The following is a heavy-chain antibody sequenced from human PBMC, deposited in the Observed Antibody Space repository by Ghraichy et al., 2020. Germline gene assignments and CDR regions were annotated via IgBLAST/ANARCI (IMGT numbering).Heavy chain of an antibody. CDR2: INHSGST. Sequence: LNISCAVYGGSFSGYYWSWIRQPPGKGLEWIGEINHSGSTNYNPSLKSRVTISVDTSKNQFSLKLSSVTAADTAVYYCARYRGYGSGSYLRPVYYYYGMDVWGQGTTVTVSS. CDR3: ARYRGYGSGSYLRPVYYYYGMDV. CDR1: GGSFSGYY. J-gene: IGHJ6*02. V-gene: IGHV4-34*01. D-gene: IGHD3-10*01.